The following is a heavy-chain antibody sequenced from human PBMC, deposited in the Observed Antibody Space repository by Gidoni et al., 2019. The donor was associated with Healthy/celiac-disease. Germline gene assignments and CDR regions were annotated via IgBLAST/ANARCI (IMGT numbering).Heavy chain of an antibody. V-gene: IGHV4-38-2*02. D-gene: IGHD3-10*01. CDR3: ARVWFTMVRGVVYDAFDI. Sequence: QVQLQESGPGLVKPSETLSLTCTVSGYSISSGYYWGWIRQPPGKGLEWIGSIYHSGSTYYNPSLKSRVTISVDTSKNQFSLKLSSVTAADTAVYYCARVWFTMVRGVVYDAFDIWGQGTMVTVSS. CDR1: GYSISSGYY. J-gene: IGHJ3*02. CDR2: IYHSGST.